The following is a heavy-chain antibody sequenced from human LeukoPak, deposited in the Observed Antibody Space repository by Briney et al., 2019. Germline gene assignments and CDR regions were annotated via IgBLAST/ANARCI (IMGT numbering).Heavy chain of an antibody. CDR2: ISGSGGST. J-gene: IGHJ4*02. CDR3: AKDLTLGYCSGGSCYYFDY. CDR1: GFTFSNYS. V-gene: IGHV3-23*01. Sequence: GGSLRLSCAASGFTFSNYSMNWVRQAPGKGLEWVSAISGSGGSTYYADSVKGRFTISRDNSKNTLYLQMNSLRAEDTAVYYCAKDLTLGYCSGGSCYYFDYWGQGTLVTVSS. D-gene: IGHD2-15*01.